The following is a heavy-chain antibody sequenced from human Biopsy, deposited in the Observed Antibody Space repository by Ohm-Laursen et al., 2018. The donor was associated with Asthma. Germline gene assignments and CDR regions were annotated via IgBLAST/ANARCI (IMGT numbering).Heavy chain of an antibody. CDR2: IYYSGRT. V-gene: IGHV4-39*02. Sequence: SETLSLTCIVSGDAMSTSGSYWGWIRQSPGKGLEWIGSIYYSGRTYYNPSLESRATISADTSKNHFSLKVTSATAADTAVYYCARAVSSSSYWYFDLWGRGDLVTVSS. D-gene: IGHD6-6*01. J-gene: IGHJ2*01. CDR1: GDAMSTSGSY. CDR3: ARAVSSSSYWYFDL.